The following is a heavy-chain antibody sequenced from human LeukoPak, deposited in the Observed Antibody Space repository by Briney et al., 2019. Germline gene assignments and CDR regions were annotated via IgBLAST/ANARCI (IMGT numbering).Heavy chain of an antibody. J-gene: IGHJ4*02. D-gene: IGHD5-12*01. CDR1: GYSFTSYW. CDR3: ARPRVASGSRIPPDY. Sequence: GESLKISCKGSGYSFTSYWIGWVRQMPGKGLEWMGIIYPGDSDTRYSPSFQGQVTISADKSISTAYLQWSSLKASDTAMYYCARPRVASGSRIPPDYWGQGTLVTVSS. CDR2: IYPGDSDT. V-gene: IGHV5-51*01.